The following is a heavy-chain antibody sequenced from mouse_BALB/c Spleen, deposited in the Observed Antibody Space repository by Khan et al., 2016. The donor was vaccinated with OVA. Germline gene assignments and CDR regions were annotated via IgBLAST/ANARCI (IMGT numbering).Heavy chain of an antibody. D-gene: IGHD1-1*01. Sequence: EVQRVESGGDLVKPGGSLKLSCAASGFTFSTYGMSWVRQTADRRLEWVATVSTGGSYTYYPDSVKGRFTISRDNAKNTLYLQMNSLNSEYTAMFYCTRLAYYYDSEGFAYWGQGTLVTVSA. V-gene: IGHV5-6*01. CDR2: VSTGGSYT. CDR1: GFTFSTYG. CDR3: TRLAYYYDSEGFAY. J-gene: IGHJ3*01.